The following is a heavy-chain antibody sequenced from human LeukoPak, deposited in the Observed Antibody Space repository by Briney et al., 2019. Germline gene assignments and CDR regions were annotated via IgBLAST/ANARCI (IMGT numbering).Heavy chain of an antibody. D-gene: IGHD3-22*01. Sequence: GGSLRLSCAASGFTFSDYYMSWIRQAPGKGLEWVSYISSGARTIYNADSVKGRFTISRDNARNSLYLQMNSLRAEDTAVYYCARVNDGNYYDRDLDYWGQGTLVTVSS. CDR3: ARVNDGNYYDRDLDY. J-gene: IGHJ4*02. V-gene: IGHV3-11*01. CDR2: ISSGARTI. CDR1: GFTFSDYY.